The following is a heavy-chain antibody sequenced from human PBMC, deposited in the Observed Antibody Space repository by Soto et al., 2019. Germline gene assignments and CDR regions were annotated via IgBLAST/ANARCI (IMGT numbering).Heavy chain of an antibody. D-gene: IGHD3-9*01. CDR1: GFTFSSYA. V-gene: IGHV3-30-3*01. Sequence: GGSLRLSCAASGFTFSSYAMHWVRQAPGKGLEWVAVISYDGSNKYYADSVKGRFTISRDNSKNTLYLQMNSLRAEDTAVYYCAIDQYYDILTGSEVFDYWGQGTLVTVTS. CDR2: ISYDGSNK. CDR3: AIDQYYDILTGSEVFDY. J-gene: IGHJ4*02.